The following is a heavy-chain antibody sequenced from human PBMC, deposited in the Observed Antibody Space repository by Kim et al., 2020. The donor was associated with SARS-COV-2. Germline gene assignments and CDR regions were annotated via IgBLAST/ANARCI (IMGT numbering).Heavy chain of an antibody. CDR1: GFTFSSYS. J-gene: IGHJ6*02. CDR2: ISSSSSYI. V-gene: IGHV3-21*04. Sequence: GGSLRLSCAASGFTFSSYSMNWVRQAPGKGLEWVSSISSSSSYIYYADSVKGRFTISRDNAKNSLYLQMNSLRAEDTAVYYCARDGVRDGYNLYYYYYGMDVWGQGTTVTVSS. D-gene: IGHD5-12*01. CDR3: ARDGVRDGYNLYYYYYGMDV.